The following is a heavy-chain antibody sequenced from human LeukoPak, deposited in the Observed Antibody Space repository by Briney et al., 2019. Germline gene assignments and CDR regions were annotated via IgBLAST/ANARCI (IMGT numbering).Heavy chain of an antibody. Sequence: SETLSLTCAVYGGSFSDYYWSWIRQPPGKGLEWIGEINHSGSTNYNPSLKSRVTISVDTSKNQFSLKLSSVTAADTAVYYCARGIVGATKAFDYWGQGTLVTVSS. J-gene: IGHJ4*02. CDR1: GGSFSDYY. CDR2: INHSGST. CDR3: ARGIVGATKAFDY. V-gene: IGHV4-34*01. D-gene: IGHD1-26*01.